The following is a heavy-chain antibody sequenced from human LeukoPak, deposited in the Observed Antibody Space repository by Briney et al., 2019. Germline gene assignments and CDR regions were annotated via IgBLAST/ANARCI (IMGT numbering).Heavy chain of an antibody. CDR1: GFTFSSYA. D-gene: IGHD6-25*01. CDR3: AKEVKAATNWFDP. V-gene: IGHV3-23*01. CDR2: ISFSGTNT. J-gene: IGHJ5*02. Sequence: GGSLRLSCAASGFTFSSYAMSWVRQAPGKGLEWVSAISFSGTNTYYADSVKGRFTISRDNLKNTLCLQMNSLGAEDTAVYFCAKEVKAATNWFDPWGQGTLVTVSS.